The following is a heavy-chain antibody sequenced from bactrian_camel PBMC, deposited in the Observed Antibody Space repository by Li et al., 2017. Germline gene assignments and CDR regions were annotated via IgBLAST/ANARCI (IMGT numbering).Heavy chain of an antibody. CDR3: ACRSGYVSRPLSETDYNY. J-gene: IGHJ4*01. CDR1: GDTISRLY. Sequence: VQLVESGGNSVQAGGSLRLSCAVSGDTISRLYMGWYRQAPGKEREGVARIATGSGNTYYADSVKGRFTISQDNAKNTVYLQMNLLKPEDTAMYYCACRSGYVSRPLSETDYNYWGRGPRSPSP. CDR2: IATGSGNT. V-gene: IGHV3S40*01.